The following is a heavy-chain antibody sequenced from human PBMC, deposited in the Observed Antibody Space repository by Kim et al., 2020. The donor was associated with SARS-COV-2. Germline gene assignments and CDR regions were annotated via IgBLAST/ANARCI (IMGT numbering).Heavy chain of an antibody. CDR3: ARGKGLHTAMAIPFDY. D-gene: IGHD5-18*01. V-gene: IGHV4-34*01. Sequence: SETLSLTCAVYGGSFSGYYWSWIRQPPGKGLEWIGEINHSGSTNYNPSLKSRVTISVDTSKNQFSLKLSSVTAADTAVYYCARGKGLHTAMAIPFDYWG. CDR1: GGSFSGYY. CDR2: INHSGST. J-gene: IGHJ4*01.